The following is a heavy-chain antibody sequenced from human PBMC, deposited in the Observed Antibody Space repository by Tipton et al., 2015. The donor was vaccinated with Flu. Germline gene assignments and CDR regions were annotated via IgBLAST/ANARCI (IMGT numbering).Heavy chain of an antibody. CDR3: ARREGSSGWFGMDV. Sequence: LRLSCTVSSGSVSSGGYSWSWIRQPPGKGLEWIGYIYYSGSTNYNPSLKSRVTISLDTPKNLFSLKLSSVTAADTAVFYCARREGSSGWFGMDVWGQGTTVSVSS. CDR2: IYYSGST. J-gene: IGHJ6*02. CDR1: SGSVSSGGYS. D-gene: IGHD6-19*01. V-gene: IGHV4-61*08.